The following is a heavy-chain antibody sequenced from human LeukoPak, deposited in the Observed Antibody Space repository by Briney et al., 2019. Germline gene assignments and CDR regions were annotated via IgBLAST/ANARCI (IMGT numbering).Heavy chain of an antibody. J-gene: IGHJ4*02. CDR3: ARNAAAAASGIDY. CDR1: GGSISSGSYY. CDR2: IYYSGST. D-gene: IGHD6-13*01. V-gene: IGHV4-61*01. Sequence: PSQTLSLTCTVSGGSISSGSYYWSWIRQPPGKGLEWIGYIYYSGSTNYNPSLKSRVTISVDTSKNQYSLKLSSVTAADTAVYYCARNAAAAASGIDYWGQGTLVTVSS.